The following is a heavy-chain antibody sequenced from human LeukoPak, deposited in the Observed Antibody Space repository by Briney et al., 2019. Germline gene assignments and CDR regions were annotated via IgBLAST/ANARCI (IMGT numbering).Heavy chain of an antibody. J-gene: IGHJ4*02. CDR1: GFTFSTYA. Sequence: PGGSLRLSCAASGFTFSTYAMHWVRQAPGKGLEGVAVIWYDGNNKYYADSVKGRFTISRDNSKNTLYLQMNSLRVEDTAVYYCARGSSSVTLPGDWGQGTLVTVSS. CDR2: IWYDGNNK. CDR3: ARGSSSVTLPGD. D-gene: IGHD2-2*01. V-gene: IGHV3-33*01.